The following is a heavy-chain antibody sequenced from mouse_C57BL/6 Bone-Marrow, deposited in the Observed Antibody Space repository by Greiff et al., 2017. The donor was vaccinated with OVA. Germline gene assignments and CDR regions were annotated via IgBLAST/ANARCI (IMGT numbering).Heavy chain of an antibody. D-gene: IGHD2-1*01. CDR3: ARGGNCYFDY. J-gene: IGHJ2*01. CDR2: IDPSDSYT. Sequence: QVQLQQPGAELVKPGASVKLSCKASGYTFTSYWMQWVKQRPGQGLEWIGEIDPSDSYTNYNQKFKGKATLTVDTSSSTAYMQLSSLTSEDSAVYYCARGGNCYFDYWGQGTTLTVSS. CDR1: GYTFTSYW. V-gene: IGHV1-50*01.